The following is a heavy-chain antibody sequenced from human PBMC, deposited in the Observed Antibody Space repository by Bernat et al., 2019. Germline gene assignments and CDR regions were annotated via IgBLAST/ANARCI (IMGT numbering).Heavy chain of an antibody. D-gene: IGHD3-10*01. CDR2: IIPIFGTA. J-gene: IGHJ3*02. V-gene: IGHV1-69*01. CDR3: ARDSPPTMVQGAYPAFDI. CDR1: GGTFSSYA. Sequence: QVQLVQSGAEVKKPGSSVKVSCKASGGTFSSYAISWVRQAPGQGLEWMGGIIPIFGTANYAQKFQGRVTITADESTSTAYMELSSLRSEDTAVYYCARDSPPTMVQGAYPAFDIWGQGTMVTVSS.